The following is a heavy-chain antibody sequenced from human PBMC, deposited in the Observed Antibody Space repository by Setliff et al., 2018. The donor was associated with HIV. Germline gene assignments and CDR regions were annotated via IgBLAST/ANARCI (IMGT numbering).Heavy chain of an antibody. CDR2: INTGNGNT. V-gene: IGHV1-3*04. Sequence: GASVKVSCKASGYTFTTYAMIWVRQAPGQSLVWMGWINTGNGNTRLSQKFQGRVTISRDTSASTAYVELYSLTSEDTAVYYCARTLTYYFDGSFSSGPADYWGLGTLVTVSS. D-gene: IGHD3-22*01. CDR3: ARTLTYYFDGSFSSGPADY. J-gene: IGHJ4*02. CDR1: GYTFTTYA.